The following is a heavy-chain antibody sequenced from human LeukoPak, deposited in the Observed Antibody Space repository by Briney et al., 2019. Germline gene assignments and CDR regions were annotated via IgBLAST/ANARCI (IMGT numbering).Heavy chain of an antibody. CDR1: GGSISSYY. V-gene: IGHV4-59*01. CDR3: ASLYSGSYDTGSFDYFNY. D-gene: IGHD1-26*01. J-gene: IGHJ4*02. CDR2: MYYSGST. Sequence: SETLSPTCTVSGGSISSYYWSWIRQPPGKGLEWIGYMYYSGSTNYNPSLKSRVTISVDTSKNQFSLKLSSVTAADTAVYYCASLYSGSYDTGSFDYFNYWGQGTLVTVSS.